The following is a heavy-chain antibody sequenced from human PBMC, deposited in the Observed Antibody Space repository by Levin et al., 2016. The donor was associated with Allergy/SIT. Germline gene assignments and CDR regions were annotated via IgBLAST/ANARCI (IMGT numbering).Heavy chain of an antibody. Sequence: WIRQPPGKGLEWVSYTSTSSTTIYYADSVKGRFTISRDNGKNSLYLQMNSLRDEDTAVYYCARGLRYFDWLVGAHHYYGLDVWGQGTTVTVSS. J-gene: IGHJ6*02. D-gene: IGHD3-9*01. V-gene: IGHV3-48*02. CDR2: TSTSSTTI. CDR3: ARGLRYFDWLVGAHHYYGLDV.